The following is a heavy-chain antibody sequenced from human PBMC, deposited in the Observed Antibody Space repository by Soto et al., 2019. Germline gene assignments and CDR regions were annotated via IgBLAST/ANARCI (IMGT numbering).Heavy chain of an antibody. V-gene: IGHV5-51*01. CDR1: GYSFTSYW. CDR3: ARHYSSGWYIDYYYGMDV. CDR2: IYPGDSDT. Sequence: PGESLKISCKGSGYSFTSYWIGWVRQMPGKGLEWMGIIYPGDSDTRYSPSFQGQVTISADKSISTAYLQWSSLKASDTAMYYCARHYSSGWYIDYYYGMDVWGQGTTVTVSS. D-gene: IGHD6-19*01. J-gene: IGHJ6*02.